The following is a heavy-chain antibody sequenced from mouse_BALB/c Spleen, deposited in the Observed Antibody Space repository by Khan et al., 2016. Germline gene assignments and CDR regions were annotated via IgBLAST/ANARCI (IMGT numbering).Heavy chain of an antibody. CDR2: ISSGGSYT. CDR3: ARQSYGNYWFAY. V-gene: IGHV5-6*01. D-gene: IGHD2-1*01. J-gene: IGHJ3*01. Sequence: EVELVESGGDSVKPGGSLKLSCAASGFTFSSYGMSWVHQTPDKRLEWVATISSGGSYTYYPDSVKGRFTISRDNAKNTLYLQMSSLKSEDTAMDYCARQSYGNYWFAYWGQGTLVTVSA. CDR1: GFTFSSYG.